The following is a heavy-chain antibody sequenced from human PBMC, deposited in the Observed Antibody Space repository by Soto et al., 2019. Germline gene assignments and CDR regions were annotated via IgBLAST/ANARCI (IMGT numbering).Heavy chain of an antibody. CDR1: GGTFRGYY. J-gene: IGHJ5*02. V-gene: IGHV4-34*01. CDR2: INHSGST. Sequence: PSEPLSLPCAVYGGTFRGYYWRWIRQPPGKGLEWIGEINHSGSTNYNPSLKSRVTISVDPSKNQFSLKLSSVTAADTAVYYCARSTDIVEVPAVKKGNGFDPWGQGTLVTVSS. CDR3: ARSTDIVEVPAVKKGNGFDP. D-gene: IGHD2-2*01.